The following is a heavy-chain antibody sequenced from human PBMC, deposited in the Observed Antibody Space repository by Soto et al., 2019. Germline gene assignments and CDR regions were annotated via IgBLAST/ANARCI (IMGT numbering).Heavy chain of an antibody. V-gene: IGHV1-18*01. CDR3: ARDRGSYALDY. D-gene: IGHD1-26*01. CDR1: GYTFTSYG. Sequence: QVQLVQSGAEVKKPGASVKVSCKASGYTFTSYGISWVRQAPGQGLEWMGWISANNGNTNYAQKLQCRVTMTTDTSTSKGYRELRSLRSDDTAVYYCARDRGSYALDYWGQGTLVTVSS. J-gene: IGHJ4*02. CDR2: ISANNGNT.